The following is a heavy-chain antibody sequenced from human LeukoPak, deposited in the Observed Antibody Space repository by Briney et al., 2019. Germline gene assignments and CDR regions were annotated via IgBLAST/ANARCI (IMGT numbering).Heavy chain of an antibody. CDR1: GFTFSNYA. D-gene: IGHD5-24*01. Sequence: PGGSLRLSCAASGFTFSNYAMSWVRQAPGKGLEWVSVIYSGGSTYYADSVKGRFTISRDNSKNTLYLQMNSLRAEDTAVYYCAREDGYNYNAFDIWGQGTMVTVSS. CDR3: AREDGYNYNAFDI. CDR2: IYSGGST. V-gene: IGHV3-66*01. J-gene: IGHJ3*02.